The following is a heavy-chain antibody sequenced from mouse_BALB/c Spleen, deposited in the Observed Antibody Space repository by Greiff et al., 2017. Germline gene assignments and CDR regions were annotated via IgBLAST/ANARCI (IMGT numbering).Heavy chain of an antibody. V-gene: IGHV1-87*01. CDR3: ARGRQLGLPAWFAY. CDR2: IYPGDGDT. J-gene: IGHJ3*01. Sequence: QVQLQQSGAELARPGASVKLSCKASGYTFTSYWMQWVKQRPGQGLEWIGAIYPGDGDTRYTQKFKGKATLTADKSSSTAYMQLSSLASEDSAVYYCARGRQLGLPAWFAYWGQGTLVTVSA. D-gene: IGHD3-1*01. CDR1: GYTFTSYW.